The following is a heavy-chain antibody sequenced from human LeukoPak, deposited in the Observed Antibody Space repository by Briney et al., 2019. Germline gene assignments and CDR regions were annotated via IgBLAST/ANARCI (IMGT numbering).Heavy chain of an antibody. CDR1: GFPFSTFW. D-gene: IGHD3-16*01. J-gene: IGHJ3*01. CDR2: IIQDGSER. CDR3: ARGGASTISHAFDV. Sequence: GGSLRLSCAASGFPFSTFWMTWVRQAPAKGLEWVANIIQDGSERYYVGSVKGRFTISRDNAKNSLYLQMNSLRAEDTAVYYCARGGASTISHAFDVWGQGTMVTVSS. V-gene: IGHV3-7*01.